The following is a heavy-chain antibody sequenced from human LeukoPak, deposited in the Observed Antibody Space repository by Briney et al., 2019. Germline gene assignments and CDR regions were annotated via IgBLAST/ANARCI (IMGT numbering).Heavy chain of an antibody. CDR3: ARVGEVYSSSSALPY. V-gene: IGHV1-18*04. CDR1: GYTFTGYY. Sequence: ASVKVSCKASGYTFTGYYMHWVRQAPGQGLEWMGWISAYNGNTNYAQKLQGRVTMTTDTSTSTAYMELRSLRSDDTAVYYCARVGEVYSSSSALPYWGQGTLVTVSS. CDR2: ISAYNGNT. D-gene: IGHD6-6*01. J-gene: IGHJ4*02.